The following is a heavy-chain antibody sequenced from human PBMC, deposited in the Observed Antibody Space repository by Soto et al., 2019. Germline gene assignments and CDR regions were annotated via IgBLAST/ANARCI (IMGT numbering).Heavy chain of an antibody. CDR3: VSWHLSEHAYDI. CDR1: GFTVSGKKY. V-gene: IGHV3-53*01. CDR2: LYDVDGT. J-gene: IGHJ3*02. Sequence: DVQLVESGGGLIQPGGSLRLSCAASGFTVSGKKYLAWVRQAPGKGLEWVSALYDVDGTYYADSVKGRFTTSADSSKTIVYLQMNGLRPDDTAVYYCVSWHLSEHAYDIWGQGTAVTVSS.